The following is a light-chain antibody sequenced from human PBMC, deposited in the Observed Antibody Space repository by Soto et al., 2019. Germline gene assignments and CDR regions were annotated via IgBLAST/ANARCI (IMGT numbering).Light chain of an antibody. J-gene: IGLJ3*02. V-gene: IGLV2-8*01. CDR3: SSYRV. CDR2: EVS. Sequence: QSALTQPPSASGSPGQAVTISCTGTNSDVGAYNYVSWYQQHPGKAPKLMIYEVSKRPSGVPDRFSGSKSGNTASLTVSGLQAEDEADYYGSSYRVFGGGTKLTVL. CDR1: NSDVGAYNY.